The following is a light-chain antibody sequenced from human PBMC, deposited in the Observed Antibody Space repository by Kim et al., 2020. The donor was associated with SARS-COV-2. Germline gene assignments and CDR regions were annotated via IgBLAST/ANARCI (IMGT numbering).Light chain of an antibody. CDR2: GAS. Sequence: ELVVTQSPATLPVSLGERVTLSCRASQSVGYNLAWYQQKPGQAPRLLIYGASSRATGIPARFSGSGSGTEFTLTITSLQSEDFAVYHWQEYSNWPWTFGQGTKVDIK. CDR1: QSVGYN. V-gene: IGKV3-15*01. J-gene: IGKJ1*01. CDR3: QEYSNWPWT.